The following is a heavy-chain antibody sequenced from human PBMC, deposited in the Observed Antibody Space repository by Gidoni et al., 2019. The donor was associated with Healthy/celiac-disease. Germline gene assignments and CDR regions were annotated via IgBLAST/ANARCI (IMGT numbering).Heavy chain of an antibody. CDR2: INHSGST. Sequence: QVQLQQWGAGLLKPSETLSLTCAVYGGSFSGYYWSWIRQPPGKGLEWIGEINHSGSTNYNPSLKSRVTISVDTSKNQFSLKLSSVTAADTAVYYCARFERDSLRIAARPRGKYFDYWGQGTLVTVSS. D-gene: IGHD6-6*01. J-gene: IGHJ4*02. CDR3: ARFERDSLRIAARPRGKYFDY. CDR1: GGSFSGYY. V-gene: IGHV4-34*01.